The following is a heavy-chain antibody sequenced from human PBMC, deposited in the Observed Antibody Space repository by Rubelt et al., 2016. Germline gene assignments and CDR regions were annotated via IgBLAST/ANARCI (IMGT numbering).Heavy chain of an antibody. D-gene: IGHD1-26*01. CDR1: GGSISSSSYY. CDR3: ARPDRFACYVEL. V-gene: IGHV4-39*01. Sequence: QLQLQESGPGLVKPSETLSLTCTVSGGSISSSSYYWGWIRQPPGKGLEWIGSIYYSGSTYYNRRLKGRVTISCGTSRNQVSLKLSSVTAADTAVYYCARPDRFACYVELWGQGTLVTVSS. CDR2: IYYSGST. J-gene: IGHJ4*02.